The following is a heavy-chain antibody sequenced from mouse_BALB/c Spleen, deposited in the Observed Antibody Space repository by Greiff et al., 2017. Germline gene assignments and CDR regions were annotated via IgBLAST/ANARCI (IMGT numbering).Heavy chain of an antibody. CDR1: GYSITSDYA. CDR3: ARGDGNHGGAMDY. D-gene: IGHD2-1*01. V-gene: IGHV3-2*02. J-gene: IGHJ4*01. CDR2: ISYSGST. Sequence: QLKESGPGLVKPSQSLSLTCTVTGYSITSDYAWNWIRQFPGNKLEWMGYISYSGSTSYNPSLKSRISITRDTSKNQFFLQLNSVTTEDTATYYCARGDGNHGGAMDYWGQGTSVTVSS.